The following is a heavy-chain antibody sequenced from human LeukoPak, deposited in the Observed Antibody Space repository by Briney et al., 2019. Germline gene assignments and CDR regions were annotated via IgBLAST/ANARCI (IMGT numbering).Heavy chain of an antibody. CDR2: ISSSSSYI. V-gene: IGHV3-21*01. D-gene: IGHD3-22*01. Sequence: KTGGSLRLSCAASGFTFSSYSMNWVRQAPEKGLEWVSSISSSSSYIYYADSVKGRFTISRDNAKNSLYLQMNSLRAEDTAVYYCARATYYYDSSGYKPSYWYFDLWGRGTLVTVSS. CDR1: GFTFSSYS. CDR3: ARATYYYDSSGYKPSYWYFDL. J-gene: IGHJ2*01.